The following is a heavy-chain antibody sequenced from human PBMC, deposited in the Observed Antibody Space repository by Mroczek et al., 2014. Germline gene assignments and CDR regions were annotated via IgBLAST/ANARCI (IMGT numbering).Heavy chain of an antibody. J-gene: IGHJ4*02. CDR1: GGSFSGYY. D-gene: IGHD5-18*01. CDR3: ARSRGYSYVRRDGFDY. V-gene: IGHV4-34*01. CDR2: INHSGST. Sequence: QVQLQQWGAGLLKPSETLSLTCAVYGGSFSGYYWSWIRQPPGKGLEWIGEINHSGSTNYNPSLKSRVTISVDTSKNQFSLKLSSVTAADTAVYYCARSRGYSYVRRDGFDYWGQGTLVTVSS.